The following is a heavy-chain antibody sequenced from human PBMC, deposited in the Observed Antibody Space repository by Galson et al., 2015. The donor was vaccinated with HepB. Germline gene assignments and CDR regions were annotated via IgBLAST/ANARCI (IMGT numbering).Heavy chain of an antibody. V-gene: IGHV4-4*02. CDR3: AREGGYTDYYYGMDV. D-gene: IGHD5-18*01. J-gene: IGHJ6*02. Sequence: ETLSLTCAVSGGSISSRNWWRWVSQPPGKGLEWIGEIYPSGTTSGTTNYTPSLKSRITISIDKSKNQFFLKLSSVTAADTALYYCAREGGYTDYYYGMDVCGQGTTVIVSS. CDR1: GGSISSRNW. CDR2: IYPSGTTSGTT.